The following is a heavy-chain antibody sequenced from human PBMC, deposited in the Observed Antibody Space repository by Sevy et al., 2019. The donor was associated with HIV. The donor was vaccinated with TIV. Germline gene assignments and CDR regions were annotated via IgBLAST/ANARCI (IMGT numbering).Heavy chain of an antibody. D-gene: IGHD3-22*01. CDR3: ATSRSGYFDSSGYYIY. Sequence: GGALKISCQGFGYSLTSHWIGWVRHMPGKGLEWVGIIYPEYSETIYSPSFQGQVTFPADKSVSTAYLQWSSLKASDTAMYYCATSRSGYFDSSGYYIYWGQGTLVTVSS. J-gene: IGHJ4*02. CDR1: GYSLTSHW. V-gene: IGHV5-51*01. CDR2: IYPEYSET.